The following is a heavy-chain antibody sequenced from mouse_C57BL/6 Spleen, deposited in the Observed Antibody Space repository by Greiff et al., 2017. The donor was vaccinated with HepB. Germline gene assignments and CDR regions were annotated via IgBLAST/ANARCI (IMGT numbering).Heavy chain of an antibody. Sequence: QVQLQQPGAELVKPGASVKLSCKASGYTFTSYWMHWVKQRPGRGLEWIGRIDPNSGGTKYNEKFKSKATLTVDKPSSTAYMQLSSLTSEDSAVYYCASPYDGYFRDYYAMDYWGQGTSVTVSS. V-gene: IGHV1-72*01. CDR1: GYTFTSYW. CDR3: ASPYDGYFRDYYAMDY. CDR2: IDPNSGGT. J-gene: IGHJ4*01. D-gene: IGHD2-3*01.